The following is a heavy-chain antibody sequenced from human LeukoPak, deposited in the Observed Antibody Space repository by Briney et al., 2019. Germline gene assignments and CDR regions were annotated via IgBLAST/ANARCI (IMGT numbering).Heavy chain of an antibody. CDR2: ISSSGSII. V-gene: IGHV3-48*03. Sequence: PGGSLRLSCAASGFTFSGYEMNWVRQAPGKGLEWVSYISSSGSIIYYADSVKGRFTISRDNAKNSLYLQMNSLRAEDTAVYYCARRYCSSTSCLLDYWGQGTLVTVSS. J-gene: IGHJ4*02. D-gene: IGHD2-2*01. CDR3: ARRYCSSTSCLLDY. CDR1: GFTFSGYE.